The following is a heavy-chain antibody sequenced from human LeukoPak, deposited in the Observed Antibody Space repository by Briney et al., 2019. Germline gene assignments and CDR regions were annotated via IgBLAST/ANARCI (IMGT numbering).Heavy chain of an antibody. CDR1: GFTFSSYW. D-gene: IGHD6-13*01. V-gene: IGHV3-66*01. CDR2: IYSGGST. CDR3: ARGGPAAGRFDY. J-gene: IGHJ4*02. Sequence: GGSLRLSCAASGFTFSSYWMSWVRQAPGKGLEWVSVIYSGGSTYYADSVKGRFTISRDNPKNTLYLPMNSLRAEDTAVYYCARGGPAAGRFDYWGQGTLVTVSS.